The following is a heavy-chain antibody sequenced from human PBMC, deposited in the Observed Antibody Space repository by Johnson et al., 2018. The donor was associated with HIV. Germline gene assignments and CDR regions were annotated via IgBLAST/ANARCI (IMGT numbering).Heavy chain of an antibody. Sequence: EVQLVESGGGLVQPGGSLRLSCAASGFTVSTNYLTWVRQAPGKGLEWVSLIYGGGTTYYADYVKGRFTVSRVNSKNTLYLQMNSLRAEDTAVYYCAKETRDSRSAFDVWGQGTMVNVSA. V-gene: IGHV3-66*01. CDR3: AKETRDSRSAFDV. D-gene: IGHD4-11*01. J-gene: IGHJ3*01. CDR1: GFTVSTNY. CDR2: IYGGGTT.